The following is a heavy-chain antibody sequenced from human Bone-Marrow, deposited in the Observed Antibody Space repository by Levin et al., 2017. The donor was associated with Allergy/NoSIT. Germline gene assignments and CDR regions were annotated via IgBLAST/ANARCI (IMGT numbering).Heavy chain of an antibody. D-gene: IGHD6-6*01. CDR1: GFTFSSYG. CDR2: IWYDGSNK. J-gene: IGHJ6*02. V-gene: IGHV3-33*01. Sequence: LSLTCAASGFTFSSYGMHWVRQAPGKGLEWVAVIWYDGSNKYYADSVKGRFTISRDNSKNTLYLQMNSLRAEDTAVYYCAREGRGTYSSSSRGYYYDYGMDVWGQGTTVTVSS. CDR3: AREGRGTYSSSSRGYYYDYGMDV.